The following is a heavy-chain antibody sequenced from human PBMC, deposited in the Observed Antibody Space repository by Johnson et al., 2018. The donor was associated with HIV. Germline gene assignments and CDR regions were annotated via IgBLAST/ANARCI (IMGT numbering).Heavy chain of an antibody. Sequence: VQLVESGGGLVKPGGSLRLSCAASEFTLSNAWMSWVRQVPGQGLEWVGRIKRKADGGATDYAAPVTGRFNISRDDSKNTVYLQMNSLRAEDTALYYCARDRYSSSSGAFDIWGQGTMVTVSS. D-gene: IGHD6-6*01. V-gene: IGHV3-15*05. CDR2: IKRKADGGAT. J-gene: IGHJ3*02. CDR3: ARDRYSSSSGAFDI. CDR1: EFTLSNAW.